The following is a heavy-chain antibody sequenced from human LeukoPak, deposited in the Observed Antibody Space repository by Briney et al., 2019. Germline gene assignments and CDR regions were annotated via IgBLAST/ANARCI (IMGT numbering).Heavy chain of an antibody. D-gene: IGHD1-1*01. V-gene: IGHV1-8*03. Sequence: ASVKVSCKASGYTFTSYDINWVRQATGQGLEWMGWMNPNSGNTGYAQKFQGRVTITRNTSISTAYMELSSLRSEDTAVYYCARGPLRNDGGAFDIWGQGTMVTVSS. CDR2: MNPNSGNT. J-gene: IGHJ3*02. CDR1: GYTFTSYD. CDR3: ARGPLRNDGGAFDI.